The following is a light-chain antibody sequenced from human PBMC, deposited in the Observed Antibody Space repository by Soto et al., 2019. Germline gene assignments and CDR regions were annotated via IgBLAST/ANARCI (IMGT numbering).Light chain of an antibody. V-gene: IGKV3D-20*02. CDR3: QQRSVWPIT. Sequence: EIVLTQSPGTLSLSPGERATLSCRASQSVSSSYLAWYQQKPGQAPRLLVYGASSRASGVPDRFSGSGSGTDFTLTISGLEPEDFAVYYCQQRSVWPITFGQGTRLEI. J-gene: IGKJ5*01. CDR1: QSVSSSY. CDR2: GAS.